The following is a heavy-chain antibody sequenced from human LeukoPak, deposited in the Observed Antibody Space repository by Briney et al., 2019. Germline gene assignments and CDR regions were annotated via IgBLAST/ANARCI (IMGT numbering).Heavy chain of an antibody. Sequence: GGSLRLSCAASGFTFSSYGMHWVRQAPGKGLEWVAFIRYDGSNKYYADSVKGRFTISRDDSKNTLYLQMNSLRAEDTAVYYCAREQGRPPESDAFDIWGQGTMVTVSS. J-gene: IGHJ3*02. CDR3: AREQGRPPESDAFDI. CDR1: GFTFSSYG. CDR2: IRYDGSNK. V-gene: IGHV3-30*02.